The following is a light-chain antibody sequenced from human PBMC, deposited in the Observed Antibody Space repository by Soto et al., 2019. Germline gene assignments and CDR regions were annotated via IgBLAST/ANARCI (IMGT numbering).Light chain of an antibody. Sequence: DIQMTQSPSTLSASVGDRVTITCRASQSISSWLAWYQQKPGKAPKLLIYAASNLQSGVPSRFSGSGSGADFTLTIGSLQPEDFATYYCQQSYSTPVTFGQGTKVDIK. J-gene: IGKJ1*01. CDR2: AAS. V-gene: IGKV1-39*01. CDR3: QQSYSTPVT. CDR1: QSISSW.